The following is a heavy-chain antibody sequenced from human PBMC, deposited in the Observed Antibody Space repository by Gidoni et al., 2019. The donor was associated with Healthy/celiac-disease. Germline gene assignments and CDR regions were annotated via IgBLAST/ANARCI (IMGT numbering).Heavy chain of an antibody. J-gene: IGHJ6*02. V-gene: IGHV3-15*01. Sequence: EVQLVESGGVLVKPGGSLRLSCAASGFTFSNAWMSWVRQAPGKGLEWVGRIKSKTDGGTTDYAAPVKGRFTISRDDSKNTLYLQMNSLKTEDTAVYYCTTVSAYDSSGYYYYYYGMDVWGQGTTVTVSS. CDR3: TTVSAYDSSGYYYYYYGMDV. CDR1: GFTFSNAW. CDR2: IKSKTDGGTT. D-gene: IGHD3-22*01.